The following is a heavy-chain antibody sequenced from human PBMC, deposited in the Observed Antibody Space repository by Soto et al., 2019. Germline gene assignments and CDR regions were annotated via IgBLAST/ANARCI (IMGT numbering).Heavy chain of an antibody. J-gene: IGHJ3*02. V-gene: IGHV3-53*01. CDR2: LYSSDGT. D-gene: IGHD1-1*01. CDR1: GFSFSGKNY. Sequence: DVQLEESGGGLIQPGGSLRLSGAASGFSFSGKNYLTWVRQAPGKGLEWVSALYSSDGTYYADSVMGRFSVSRDNSKNTFYLQLHSLRPEDTALYFCATWLQREHAFDIWGPGTLVTVSS. CDR3: ATWLQREHAFDI.